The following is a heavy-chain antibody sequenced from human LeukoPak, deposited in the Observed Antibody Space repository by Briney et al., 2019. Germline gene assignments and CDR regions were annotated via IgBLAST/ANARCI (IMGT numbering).Heavy chain of an antibody. D-gene: IGHD3-16*02. Sequence: GASVKVSCKVSGYTLTELSMHWVRQAPGKGLEWMGGFDPEDGETIYAQKFQGRVTMTEDTSTDTAYMELSSLRSEDTAVYYCARQYRVITFGGVIVRSAFDIWGQGTMVTVSS. J-gene: IGHJ3*02. CDR3: ARQYRVITFGGVIVRSAFDI. CDR2: FDPEDGET. CDR1: GYTLTELS. V-gene: IGHV1-24*01.